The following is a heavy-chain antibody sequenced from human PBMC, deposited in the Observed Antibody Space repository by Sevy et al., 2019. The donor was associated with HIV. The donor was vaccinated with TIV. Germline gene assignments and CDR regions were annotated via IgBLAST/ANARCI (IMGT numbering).Heavy chain of an antibody. Sequence: GGSLRLSCAASGFTFGDYAMNWVRQAPGKGLEWVAFLKSKASGGTLHHAASVQGRFTISRDDSKNIAYLQMNDLKTEDTAVYYCTRGKGDRSRLDDWGQGALVTVSS. CDR1: GFTFGDYA. CDR2: LKSKASGGTL. V-gene: IGHV3-49*04. J-gene: IGHJ4*02. CDR3: TRGKGDRSRLDD. D-gene: IGHD3-16*01.